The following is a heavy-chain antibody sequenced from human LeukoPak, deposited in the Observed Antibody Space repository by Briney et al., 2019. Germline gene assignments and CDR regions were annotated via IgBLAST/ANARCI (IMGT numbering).Heavy chain of an antibody. CDR2: ISWNSGSI. D-gene: IGHD3-22*01. CDR1: GFTFDDYA. Sequence: GRSLRLSCAASGFTFDDYAIHWVRQAPGRGLEWVSGISWNSGSIGYADPVKGRFTISRDNAKNSLYLQMNSLRAEDTALYYCAKAQGSYDGYYYYGMDVWGQGTTVTVSS. CDR3: AKAQGSYDGYYYYGMDV. J-gene: IGHJ6*02. V-gene: IGHV3-9*01.